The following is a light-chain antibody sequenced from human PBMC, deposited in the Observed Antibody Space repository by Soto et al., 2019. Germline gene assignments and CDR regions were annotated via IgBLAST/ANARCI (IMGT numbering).Light chain of an antibody. V-gene: IGKV3-20*01. J-gene: IGKJ1*01. CDR3: QQYGSSQS. CDR1: QSVSSSY. Sequence: ELVLTQSPGTLSLSPGERATLSCRASQSVSSSYLAWYQQKPGQAPRLLIYGASSRATGIPARFSGSGSGTDFTLTIGRLEPEDFAVYYCQQYGSSQSFGQGTKVEIK. CDR2: GAS.